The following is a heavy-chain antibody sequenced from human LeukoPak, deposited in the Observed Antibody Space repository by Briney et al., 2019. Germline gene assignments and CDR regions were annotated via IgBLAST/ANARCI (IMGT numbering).Heavy chain of an antibody. CDR1: GDSVSSNGFA. J-gene: IGHJ4*02. CDR2: TYYRSKWNN. V-gene: IGHV6-1*01. Sequence: SQTLSLTCAISGDSVSSNGFAWSWITHSPSRGLECLGRTYYRSKWNNDYAVSVKSRITINPDTSKDQFSLQLNSVTPEDTAVYYCARASLQSVYFDCWGQGTLVTVSS. CDR3: ARASLQSVYFDC.